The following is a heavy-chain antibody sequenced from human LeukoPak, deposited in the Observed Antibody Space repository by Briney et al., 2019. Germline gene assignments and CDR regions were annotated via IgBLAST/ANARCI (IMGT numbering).Heavy chain of an antibody. V-gene: IGHV4-4*07. CDR1: GGSISSNY. Sequence: SETLSLTCTVSGGSISSNYWSWIRQPAGKGLEWIERIYFSGSTNYNPSLKSRVTMSLDTSKNQFSLKMRSMTAADTAVYYCARDEGSGSYAWDYWGQGTLVTVSS. CDR3: ARDEGSGSYAWDY. D-gene: IGHD1-26*01. CDR2: IYFSGST. J-gene: IGHJ4*02.